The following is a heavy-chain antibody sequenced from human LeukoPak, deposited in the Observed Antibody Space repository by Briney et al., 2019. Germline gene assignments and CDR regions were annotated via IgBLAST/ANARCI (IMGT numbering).Heavy chain of an antibody. CDR1: GYTFTGYY. V-gene: IGHV1-2*02. J-gene: IGHJ3*02. D-gene: IGHD3-10*01. CDR2: INPNSGGT. Sequence: GASVKVSCKASGYTFTGYYMHWVRQAPGQGLEWMGWINPNSGGTNYAQKFQGRVTMTRDTSISTAYMELSRLRSDDTAVYYCARGDNYYGSGSYSVALSAFDIWGQGTMVTVSS. CDR3: ARGDNYYGSGSYSVALSAFDI.